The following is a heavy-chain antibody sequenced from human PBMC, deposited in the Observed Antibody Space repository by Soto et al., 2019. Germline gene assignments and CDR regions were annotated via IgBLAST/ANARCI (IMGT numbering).Heavy chain of an antibody. V-gene: IGHV4-61*01. CDR2: IYYSGST. J-gene: IGHJ4*02. D-gene: IGHD5-18*01. CDR1: GSSVSSGSYY. Sequence: SETLSLTCTVSGSSVSSGSYYWSWIRQPPGKGLEWIGYIYYSGSTNYNPSLKSRVTISVDTSKNQFSLKLSSVTAADMAVYYCARTLYSYGPRFDYWGQGTLVTVSS. CDR3: ARTLYSYGPRFDY.